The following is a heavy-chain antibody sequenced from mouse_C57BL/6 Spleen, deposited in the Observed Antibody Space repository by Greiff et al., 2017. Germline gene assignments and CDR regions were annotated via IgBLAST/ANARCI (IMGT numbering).Heavy chain of an antibody. J-gene: IGHJ2*01. Sequence: QVQLQQPGAELVRPGSSVKLSCKASGYTFTSYWMHWVKQRPIQGLEWIGNIDPSDSDTHYNQKFKDKATLTVDKSSSTAYMQLSSLTSEDSAVYYCAREFITTVVHIDYWGQGTTLTVSS. CDR3: AREFITTVVHIDY. D-gene: IGHD1-1*01. CDR2: IDPSDSDT. V-gene: IGHV1-52*01. CDR1: GYTFTSYW.